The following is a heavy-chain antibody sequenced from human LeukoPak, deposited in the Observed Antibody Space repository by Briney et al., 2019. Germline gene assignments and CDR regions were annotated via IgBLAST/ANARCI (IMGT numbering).Heavy chain of an antibody. CDR1: GGSISSNSYY. Sequence: SETLSLTCTVSGGSISSNSYYWGWIRQPPGKGLKWIGSIYYSGSTYYNPSLKSRVTISVDTSKNQFSLKLSSVTAADTAVYYCARTNWNYDQYYYYYYMDVWGKGTTVTVSS. J-gene: IGHJ6*03. D-gene: IGHD1-7*01. CDR3: ARTNWNYDQYYYYYYMDV. V-gene: IGHV4-39*07. CDR2: IYYSGST.